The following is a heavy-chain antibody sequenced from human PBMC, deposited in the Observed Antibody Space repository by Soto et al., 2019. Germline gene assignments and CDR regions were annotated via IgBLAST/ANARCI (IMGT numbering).Heavy chain of an antibody. CDR2: INSDGSST. J-gene: IGHJ1*01. D-gene: IGHD6-19*01. V-gene: IGHV3-74*01. Sequence: EVQLVESGGGLVQPGGSPRLSCAASGFTFSSYWMHWVRQAPGKGLVWVSRINSDGSSTTYADSVKGRFTISRDNAKNTLYLQMNSLRAEDTAVYYCARDYGSSGWEEYFQYWGQGTLVTVSS. CDR3: ARDYGSSGWEEYFQY. CDR1: GFTFSSYW.